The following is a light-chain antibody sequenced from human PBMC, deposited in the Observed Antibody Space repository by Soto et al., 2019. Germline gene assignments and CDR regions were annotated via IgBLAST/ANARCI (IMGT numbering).Light chain of an antibody. V-gene: IGKV3-15*01. CDR3: QQYNNWPPRT. CDR2: DAS. J-gene: IGKJ4*01. CDR1: QSVSSK. Sequence: EIAMTQSPATLSVSPGERATLSCRASQSVSSKLAWYQQKPGQAPRLLIYDASTRATGIPARFSGSGSGTEFTLTISSLQSEDFAVYFCQQYNNWPPRTVGGGTKVDIK.